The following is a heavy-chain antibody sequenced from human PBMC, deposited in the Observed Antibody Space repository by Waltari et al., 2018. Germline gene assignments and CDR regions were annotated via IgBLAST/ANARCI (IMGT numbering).Heavy chain of an antibody. CDR2: INHSGST. CDR1: GGSFSGYY. Sequence: KPSETLSLTCAVYGGSFSGYYWSWIRQPPGKGLEWIGEINHSGSTNYNPSLKSRVTISVDTSKNQFSLKLSSVTAADTAVYYCARGRRYSYGYDYYYGMDVWGQGTTVTVSS. D-gene: IGHD5-18*01. CDR3: ARGRRYSYGYDYYYGMDV. J-gene: IGHJ6*02. V-gene: IGHV4-34*01.